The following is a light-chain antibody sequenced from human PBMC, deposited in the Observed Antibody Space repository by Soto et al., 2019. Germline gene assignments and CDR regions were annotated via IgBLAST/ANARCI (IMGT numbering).Light chain of an antibody. J-gene: IGLJ3*02. CDR3: QVWDISTDHVL. CDR2: GNG. Sequence: SYVLTQPPSVSVAPRQTATITCGGANIGTKSVHWSQQRPGQAPVLVVQGNGDRPSGIPERFSGSSSGNTATLTINRVGAGDEADYYCQVWDISTDHVLFGGVTKLTVL. CDR1: NIGTKS. V-gene: IGLV3-21*02.